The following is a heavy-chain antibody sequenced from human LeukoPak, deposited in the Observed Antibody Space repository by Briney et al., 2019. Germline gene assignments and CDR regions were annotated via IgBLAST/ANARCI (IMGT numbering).Heavy chain of an antibody. CDR1: GFTFSSYW. CDR2: IQQDGSQK. CDR3: ARDARIAAAGPLDY. V-gene: IGHV3-7*01. D-gene: IGHD6-13*01. J-gene: IGHJ4*02. Sequence: GGSLRLSCAASGFTFSSYWMSWVRQAPGKGLEWVANIQQDGSQKYYVDSVKGRFTISRDNSKNTLYLQMNSLRAEDTAVYYCARDARIAAAGPLDYWGQGTLVTVSS.